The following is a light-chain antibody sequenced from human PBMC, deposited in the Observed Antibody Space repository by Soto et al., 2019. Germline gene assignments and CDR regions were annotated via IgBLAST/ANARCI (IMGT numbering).Light chain of an antibody. CDR2: GAS. V-gene: IGKV3-15*01. Sequence: EIVMTQSPATLSVSPGERATLSCRASQSVSSNLAWYQQNPGQAPRLLIYGASTRATGIPARFSGNGSGTEFTLTISSLQSEDLAVYYCHQYNTWTPSTFGQGTKLEIK. J-gene: IGKJ2*02. CDR3: HQYNTWTPST. CDR1: QSVSSN.